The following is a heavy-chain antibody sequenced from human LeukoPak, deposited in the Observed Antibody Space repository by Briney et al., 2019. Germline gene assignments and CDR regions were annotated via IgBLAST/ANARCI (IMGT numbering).Heavy chain of an antibody. V-gene: IGHV4-61*01. D-gene: IGHD3-10*01. CDR1: GGSISSSSYY. Sequence: PSETLSLTCTVSGGSISSSSYYWSWIRQPPGKGLEWIGYIYYSGSTNYNPSLKSRVTISVDTSKNQFSLKLSSVTAADTAVYYCARGGGGVVRAPFDYWGQGTLVTVSS. CDR2: IYYSGST. CDR3: ARGGGGVVRAPFDY. J-gene: IGHJ4*02.